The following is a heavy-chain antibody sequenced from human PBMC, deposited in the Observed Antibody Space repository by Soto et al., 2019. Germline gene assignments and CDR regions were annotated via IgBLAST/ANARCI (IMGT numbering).Heavy chain of an antibody. V-gene: IGHV1-46*03. Sequence: QVQLVQSGAEVKKPGASVKVSCKAIGYSFTSHYMHWVRQAPGQGLELMGTIYPGGVNIGYAQKFKGRVTMTKDTATSTVYMEWNSLTSEYTAVYYCARDQSLHDLVWWFDPWGQGTLVTVSS. CDR2: IYPGGVNI. J-gene: IGHJ5*02. CDR1: GYSFTSHY. CDR3: ARDQSLHDLVWWFDP. D-gene: IGHD3-16*01.